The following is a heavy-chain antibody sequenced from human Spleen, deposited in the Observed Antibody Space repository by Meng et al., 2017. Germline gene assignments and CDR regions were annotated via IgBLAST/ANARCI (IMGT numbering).Heavy chain of an antibody. CDR3: ARAEGNWNFVY. V-gene: IGHV4-59*12. CDR1: GVSISDYY. CDR2: INHSGST. D-gene: IGHD1-20*01. J-gene: IGHJ4*02. Sequence: QVQLQESGPGLVRPSETLSLSCTVSGVSISDYYWSWVRQPPGKGLEWIGEINHSGSTNYNPSLKSRVTISVDKSKNQFSLNLSSVTAADTAVYYCARAEGNWNFVYWGQGTLVTVSS.